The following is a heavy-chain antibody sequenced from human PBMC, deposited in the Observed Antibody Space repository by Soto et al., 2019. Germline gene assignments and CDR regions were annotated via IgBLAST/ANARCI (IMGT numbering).Heavy chain of an antibody. J-gene: IGHJ1*01. Sequence: EVQLVESGGDLVQPGGSLRLSCAASGFTFSSYWMHWVRQAPGKGLVWVSRINPAGSSTYYADSVEGRFTISRDNDENQGYLEVNTLSDEDTAVDCCAGGLDGGHHGCGDGGQGTLVGVSA. V-gene: IGHV3-74*01. CDR2: INPAGSST. CDR3: AGGLDGGHHGCGD. CDR1: GFTFSSYW. D-gene: IGHD3-10*01.